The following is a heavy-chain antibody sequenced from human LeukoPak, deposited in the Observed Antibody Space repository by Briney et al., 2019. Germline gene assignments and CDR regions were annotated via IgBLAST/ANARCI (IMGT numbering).Heavy chain of an antibody. CDR3: ARQPWAAAVSDAFDI. CDR2: IYYSGST. J-gene: IGHJ3*02. Sequence: SETLSLTCTVSGGSISSSSYYWGWIRQPPGKGLEWIGSIYYSGSTYYNPSLKSRVTISVDTSKNQFSLKLSSVTAADTAVYYCARQPWAAAVSDAFDIWGQGTMVTVSS. CDR1: GGSISSSSYY. V-gene: IGHV4-39*01. D-gene: IGHD6-13*01.